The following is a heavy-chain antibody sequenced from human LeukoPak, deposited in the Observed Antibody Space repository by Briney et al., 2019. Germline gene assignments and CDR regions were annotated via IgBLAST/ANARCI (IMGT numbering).Heavy chain of an antibody. CDR3: ARDGPTLEDYGMDV. D-gene: IGHD3/OR15-3a*01. Sequence: GGSLRLSCAASGFTFSSYGMHWVRQAPGKGLEWVAVIWYDGSNKYYADSVKGRFTISRDNSKNTLYLQMNSLRAEDTAVYYCARDGPTLEDYGMDVWGQGTTVTVSS. CDR1: GFTFSSYG. CDR2: IWYDGSNK. V-gene: IGHV3-33*01. J-gene: IGHJ6*02.